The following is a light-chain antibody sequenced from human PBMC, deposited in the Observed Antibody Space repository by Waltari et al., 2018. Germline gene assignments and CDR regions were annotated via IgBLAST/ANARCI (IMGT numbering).Light chain of an antibody. CDR1: FSHVGAYDY. J-gene: IGLJ3*02. Sequence: QSALTQPASVSGSPGQSITFSCTAAFSHVGAYDYVSCYQQHPGRAPKLLIYDVSHRPSGVSDRLSGSKSGNTASLTISGLQPEDEADYYCSSYTTRGTWVFGGGTKLTVL. V-gene: IGLV2-14*03. CDR3: SSYTTRGTWV. CDR2: DVS.